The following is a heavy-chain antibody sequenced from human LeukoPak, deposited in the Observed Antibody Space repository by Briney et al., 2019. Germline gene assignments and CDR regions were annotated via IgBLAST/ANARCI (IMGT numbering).Heavy chain of an antibody. CDR1: GFTFSSYW. D-gene: IGHD6-6*01. J-gene: IGHJ4*02. CDR2: IKQDGSEK. V-gene: IGHV3-7*03. Sequence: PGGSLRLSCAASGFTFSSYWMSWVRQAPGKGLEWVANIKQDGSEKYYVDSVKGRFTISRDNSKNTLYLQMNSLRAEDTAVYYCAKAADEYSSSSPLLWGQGTLVTVSS. CDR3: AKAADEYSSSSPLL.